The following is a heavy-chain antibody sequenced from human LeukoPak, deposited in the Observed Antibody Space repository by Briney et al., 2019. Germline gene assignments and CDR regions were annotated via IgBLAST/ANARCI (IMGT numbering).Heavy chain of an antibody. CDR3: TRGYYYESSGPNIPFDY. J-gene: IGHJ4*02. CDR1: GFTFSDTW. V-gene: IGHV3-74*01. Sequence: GGSLRLSCAASGFTFSDTWMHWVRQAPGEGLVWVSRIRSDGSDTRYAESVKGRFTISRGNAKDTLYLQMNSLRAEDTAVYYCTRGYYYESSGPNIPFDYWGQGALVIVSS. CDR2: IRSDGSDT. D-gene: IGHD3-22*01.